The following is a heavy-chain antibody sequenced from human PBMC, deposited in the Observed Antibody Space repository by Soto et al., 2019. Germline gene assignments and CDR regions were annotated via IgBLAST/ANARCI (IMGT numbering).Heavy chain of an antibody. V-gene: IGHV1-46*03. CDR2: INPSGGST. D-gene: IGHD6-19*01. Sequence: QVQLVQSGAEVKKPGASVKVSCKASGYTFTSYYMHWVRQAPGQGLEWMGIINPSGGSTSYAQKFQGRVXMTEDXXTSTVYMELSSLRSEDTAVYYCARGYSSGWYEDDYWGQGTLVTVSS. CDR1: GYTFTSYY. CDR3: ARGYSSGWYEDDY. J-gene: IGHJ4*02.